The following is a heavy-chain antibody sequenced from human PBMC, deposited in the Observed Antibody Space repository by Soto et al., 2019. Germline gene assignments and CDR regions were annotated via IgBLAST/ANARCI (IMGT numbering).Heavy chain of an antibody. V-gene: IGHV3-74*01. CDR2: INSDGSST. Sequence: HPGGSLRLSCAASGFTFNTYAMSWVRQAPGKGLVWVSRINSDGSSTSYADSVKGRFTISRDNAKNTLYLQMNSLRAEDTAVYYCARGGDIVLVPAAFDYWGQGTLVTVSS. CDR3: ARGGDIVLVPAAFDY. J-gene: IGHJ4*02. D-gene: IGHD2-2*01. CDR1: GFTFNTYA.